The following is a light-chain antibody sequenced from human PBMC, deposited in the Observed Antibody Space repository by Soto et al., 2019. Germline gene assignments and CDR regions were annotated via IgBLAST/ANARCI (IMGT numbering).Light chain of an antibody. CDR1: QSIFNNY. Sequence: EIVLTQSPGTLSSSPRERVTLSCRASQSIFNNYFAWYQQKPGQAPRLLVYGASFRATGIPDRFSGSGSGTDFTLTISRLEPEDFAVYYCQQFGGSPFTFGEGTRLEIK. CDR2: GAS. J-gene: IGKJ2*01. V-gene: IGKV3-20*01. CDR3: QQFGGSPFT.